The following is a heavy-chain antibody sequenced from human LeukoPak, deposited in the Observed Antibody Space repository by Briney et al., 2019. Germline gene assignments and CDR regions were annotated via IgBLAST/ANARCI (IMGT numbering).Heavy chain of an antibody. CDR2: ISYDGSNK. Sequence: GGSLRLSCAASGFTFSSYAMHWVRQAPGKGLEWVAVISYDGSNKYYADSVKGRFTISRDNSKNTLYLQMNSLRVEDTAVYYCARDKGDRRTYYYDSSGYFLPYYWGQGTLVTVSS. CDR1: GFTFSSYA. V-gene: IGHV3-30*04. J-gene: IGHJ4*02. CDR3: ARDKGDRRTYYYDSSGYFLPYY. D-gene: IGHD3-22*01.